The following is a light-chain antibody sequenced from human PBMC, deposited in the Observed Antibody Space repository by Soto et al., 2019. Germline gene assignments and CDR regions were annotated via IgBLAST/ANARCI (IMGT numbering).Light chain of an antibody. CDR2: GAS. V-gene: IGKV3-15*01. J-gene: IGKJ3*01. CDR1: QRISSN. Sequence: EILMTQSQATLSFSPGERATLSCRASQRISSNVAWYQQKPGQAPRLLIYGASTRATGVPARFSGGGSGTEFTLTISSLQSEDSAVYYCHQYNSWPRGTFGPGTKVEIK. CDR3: HQYNSWPRGT.